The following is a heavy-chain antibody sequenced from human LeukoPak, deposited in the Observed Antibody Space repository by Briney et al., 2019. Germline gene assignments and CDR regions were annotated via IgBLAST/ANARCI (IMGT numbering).Heavy chain of an antibody. D-gene: IGHD2-15*01. CDR2: IRSKANSYAT. CDR1: GFTFSGSA. Sequence: GGSLRLSCAASGFTFSGSAMHWVRQASGKGLEWVGRIRSKANSYATAYAASVKGRFTISRDDSKNTAYLQMNSLKTEDTAVYYCTRLRVVAAQPWLPFDIWGQGTMVTVSS. CDR3: TRLRVVAAQPWLPFDI. J-gene: IGHJ3*02. V-gene: IGHV3-73*01.